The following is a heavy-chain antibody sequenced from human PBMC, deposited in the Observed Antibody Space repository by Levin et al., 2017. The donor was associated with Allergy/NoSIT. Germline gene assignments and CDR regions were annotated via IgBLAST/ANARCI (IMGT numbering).Heavy chain of an antibody. D-gene: IGHD6-19*01. CDR3: ARPIAVAGTVYFDY. V-gene: IGHV4-39*01. CDR2: IYYSGST. J-gene: IGHJ4*02. CDR1: GGSISSSSYY. Sequence: PSETLSLTCTVSGGSISSSSYYWGWIRQPPGKGLEWIGSIYYSGSTYYNPSLKSRVTISVDTSKNQFSLKLSSVTAADTAVYYCARPIAVAGTVYFDYWGQGTLVTVSS.